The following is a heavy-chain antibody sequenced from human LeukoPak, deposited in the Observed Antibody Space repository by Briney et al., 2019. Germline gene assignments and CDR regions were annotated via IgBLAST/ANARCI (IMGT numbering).Heavy chain of an antibody. V-gene: IGHV1-69*01. Sequence: ASVKVSCKASGGTFSSYAISGVRQAPGQGLEWMGGIIPIFGTANYAQKFQGRVTITADESTSTAYMELSSLRSEDTAVYYCARIGGWYVSGQYWFDPWGQGTLVTVSS. D-gene: IGHD6-19*01. CDR3: ARIGGWYVSGQYWFDP. CDR1: GGTFSSYA. J-gene: IGHJ5*02. CDR2: IIPIFGTA.